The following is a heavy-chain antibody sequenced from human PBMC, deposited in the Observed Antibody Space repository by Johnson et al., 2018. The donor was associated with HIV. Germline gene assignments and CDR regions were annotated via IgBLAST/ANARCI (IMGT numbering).Heavy chain of an antibody. J-gene: IGHJ3*02. Sequence: QVQLVESGGGLVQPGGSLRLSCAASGFTFSSYAMDWVRQAPGKGLEWLAFVSSDGSNKKYADSVKGRFTISRDNSKNTLYLQMNSLRAEDTAVYYCAKGRSGAGGTFDIWGQGTMVTVSS. CDR1: GFTFSSYA. V-gene: IGHV3-30*04. CDR3: AKGRSGAGGTFDI. D-gene: IGHD3-10*01. CDR2: VSSDGSNK.